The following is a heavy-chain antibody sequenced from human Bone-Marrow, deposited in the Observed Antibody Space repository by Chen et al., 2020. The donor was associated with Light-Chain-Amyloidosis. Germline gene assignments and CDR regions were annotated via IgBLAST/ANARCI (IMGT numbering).Heavy chain of an antibody. V-gene: IGHV1-2*02. D-gene: IGHD3-22*01. J-gene: IGHJ6*02. Sequence: QVQLVQSGAEVKKPGASVKVSCKASGYTFTGYYMDWVRQAPGQGLEWMGWINPNSGGTNYAQKFQGRVTMTRDTSISTAYMELSRLRSDDTAVYYCARDPPRYYYDSSGYYPAPYYYGMDVWGQGTTVTVSS. CDR1: GYTFTGYY. CDR3: ARDPPRYYYDSSGYYPAPYYYGMDV. CDR2: INPNSGGT.